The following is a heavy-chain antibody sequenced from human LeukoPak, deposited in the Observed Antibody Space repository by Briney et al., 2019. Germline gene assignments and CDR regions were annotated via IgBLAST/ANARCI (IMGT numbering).Heavy chain of an antibody. J-gene: IGHJ4*02. D-gene: IGHD6-13*01. V-gene: IGHV3-30-3*01. Sequence: PGGSLRLSCAASGFTFSSYAMRWVRQAPGKGLEWVAVISYDGSNKYYADSVKGRFTISRDNSKNTLYLQMNSLRAEDTAVYYCARVRQQLVLGSYFDYWGQGTLVTVSS. CDR3: ARVRQQLVLGSYFDY. CDR1: GFTFSSYA. CDR2: ISYDGSNK.